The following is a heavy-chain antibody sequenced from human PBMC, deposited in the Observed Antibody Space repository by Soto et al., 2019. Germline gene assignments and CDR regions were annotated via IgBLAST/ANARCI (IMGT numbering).Heavy chain of an antibody. CDR3: ARGESDGGNLYYY. J-gene: IGHJ4*02. CDR1: GGSISTYY. CDR2: IYYSGST. V-gene: IGHV4-59*01. Sequence: PSETLSLTCTVSGGSISTYYWSWIRQPPGKGLEWIGYIYYSGSTNYNPSLKSRVTISVDTSKNQFSLKLSSVTAADTAVYYCARGESDGGNLYYYRTQGTSVPGSS. D-gene: IGHD2-2*02.